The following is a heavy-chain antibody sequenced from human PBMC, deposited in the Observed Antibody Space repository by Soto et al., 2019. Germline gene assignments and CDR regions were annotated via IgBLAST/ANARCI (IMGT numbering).Heavy chain of an antibody. D-gene: IGHD2-2*01. CDR1: GYSFTSYW. CDR2: IYPGDSDT. V-gene: IGHV5-51*01. Sequence: EVQLVQSGAEVKKPEESLKISCKGSGYSFTSYWIGWVRQMPGKGLEWMGIIYPGDSDTRYSPSFQGQVTISADKSISTAYLQWSSLKASDTAMYYCARQGTSSPNLFYYYYGMDVSGQGTTVTVSS. CDR3: ARQGTSSPNLFYYYYGMDV. J-gene: IGHJ6*02.